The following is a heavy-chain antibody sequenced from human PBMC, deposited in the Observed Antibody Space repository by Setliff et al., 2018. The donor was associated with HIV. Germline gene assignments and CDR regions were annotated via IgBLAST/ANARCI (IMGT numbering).Heavy chain of an antibody. V-gene: IGHV4-61*08. J-gene: IGHJ6*03. CDR3: ARVNPNPHSMVSDYYYYMDV. CDR2: IYYSGST. Sequence: SETLSLTCAVFGGSFTDIGGSFTDYYWSWIRQPPGKGLEWIGYIYYSGSTNYNPSLKSRVTISVDTSKNQFSLKLSSVTAADTAVYYCARVNPNPHSMVSDYYYYMDVWGKGTTVTVSS. CDR1: GGSFTDIGGSFTDYY. D-gene: IGHD5-18*01.